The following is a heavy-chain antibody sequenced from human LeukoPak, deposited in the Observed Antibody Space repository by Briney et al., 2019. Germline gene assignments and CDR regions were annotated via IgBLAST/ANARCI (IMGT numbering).Heavy chain of an antibody. Sequence: SSETLSLTCTVSGDPISTYYWNWIRQPPGKGLEWIGYIYYSGSTNYNPSLKSRVTISVDTSKNQFSLKLSSVTAADTAVYYCARQWELLGLDYWGQGTLVTVSS. J-gene: IGHJ4*02. V-gene: IGHV4-59*08. CDR3: ARQWELLGLDY. CDR1: GDPISTYY. D-gene: IGHD1-26*01. CDR2: IYYSGST.